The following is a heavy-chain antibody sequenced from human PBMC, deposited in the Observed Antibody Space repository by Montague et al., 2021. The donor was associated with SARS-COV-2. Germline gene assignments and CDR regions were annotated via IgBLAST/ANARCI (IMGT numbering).Heavy chain of an antibody. Sequence: SETLSLTCTVSAGSINNHHWSWIRQTPGKELEWIAYVYFSGTASYNPSLKSRVTISVDTSRNQFSLQLTSVTAADTAVYYCARRPSSGWPFDYWGQGTQVSVSS. CDR2: VYFSGTA. D-gene: IGHD6-19*01. CDR3: ARRPSSGWPFDY. V-gene: IGHV4-59*08. CDR1: AGSINNHH. J-gene: IGHJ4*02.